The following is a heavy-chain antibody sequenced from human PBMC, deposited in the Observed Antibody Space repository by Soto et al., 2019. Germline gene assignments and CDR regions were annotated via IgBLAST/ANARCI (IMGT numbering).Heavy chain of an antibody. CDR2: IYPGDSRT. CDR1: EFSFTTYW. V-gene: IGHV5-51*01. Sequence: PGESLKISCKGSEFSFTTYWIAWVRQMPGEGLKWMGIIYPGDSRTTYSPSFQGQVTISADKSINTAYLQWSSLKASDTAMYYCAGGGVRGVITRTRDYYGMDVWGQGTTVTVSS. CDR3: AGGGVRGVITRTRDYYGMDV. J-gene: IGHJ6*02. D-gene: IGHD3-10*01.